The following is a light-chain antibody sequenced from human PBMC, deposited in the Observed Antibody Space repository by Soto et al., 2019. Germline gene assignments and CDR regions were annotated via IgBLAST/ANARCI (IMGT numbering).Light chain of an antibody. V-gene: IGLV1-40*01. CDR3: QSYDSSLSGSR. CDR1: SSNIGAGYD. Sequence: QSVLTQPPSVSGAPGQRVTISCTGSSSNIGAGYDVHWYQQLPGTAPKLLIYGNSNRPSGVPDRFSGSKSGTSASLAITGLQAADASDYYCQSYDSSLSGSRFGGGTKLTVL. J-gene: IGLJ3*02. CDR2: GNS.